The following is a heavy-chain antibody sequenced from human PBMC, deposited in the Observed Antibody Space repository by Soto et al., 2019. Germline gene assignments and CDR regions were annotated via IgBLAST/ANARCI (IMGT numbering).Heavy chain of an antibody. CDR1: GYTLTELS. J-gene: IGHJ3*02. Sequence: ASVKVSCKVSGYTLTELSMHWVRQAPGKGLEWMGGFDPEDGETIYAQKFQGRVTMTEDTSTDTAYMELRSLRSEDTAVYYCATEKMTGTTFSDAFDIWGQGTMVTVSS. CDR2: FDPEDGET. V-gene: IGHV1-24*01. D-gene: IGHD1-1*01. CDR3: ATEKMTGTTFSDAFDI.